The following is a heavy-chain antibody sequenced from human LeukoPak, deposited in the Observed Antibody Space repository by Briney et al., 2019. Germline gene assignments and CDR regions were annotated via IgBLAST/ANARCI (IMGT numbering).Heavy chain of an antibody. Sequence: GGCLRLSFAASAFTFISYEITSVPQAPGWGVGGGSYISSSGSTICYADSVKGRFTISRDNAHNSLYLQMNSLRAEDTAVYYCATDQSHFTFGGVIVQYYFDYWGQGTLVTVSS. CDR3: ATDQSHFTFGGVIVQYYFDY. V-gene: IGHV3-48*03. D-gene: IGHD3-16*02. CDR2: ISSSGSTI. J-gene: IGHJ4*02. CDR1: AFTFISYE.